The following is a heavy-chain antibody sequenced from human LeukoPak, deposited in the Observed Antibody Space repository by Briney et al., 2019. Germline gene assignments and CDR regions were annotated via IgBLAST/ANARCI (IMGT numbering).Heavy chain of an antibody. CDR2: ISGSGGST. D-gene: IGHD3-9*01. CDR3: AKGRQGRYFDWLLPPYYFDY. Sequence: GGSLRLSCAASGFTFSSYAMSWVRQAPGKGLEWVSAISGSGGSTYYADSVKGRFTISRDNSKNTLYLQMNSLRAEDTAVYYCAKGRQGRYFDWLLPPYYFDYWGQGTLATVSS. V-gene: IGHV3-23*01. J-gene: IGHJ4*02. CDR1: GFTFSSYA.